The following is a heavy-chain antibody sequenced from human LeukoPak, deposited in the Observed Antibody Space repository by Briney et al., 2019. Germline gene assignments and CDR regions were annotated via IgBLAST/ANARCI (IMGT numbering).Heavy chain of an antibody. CDR1: GFTFSISW. V-gene: IGHV3-7*01. D-gene: IGHD1-26*01. J-gene: IGHJ4*02. CDR3: ARDAGWGYYDL. Sequence: GGSLRLSCVASGFTFSISWVTWVRQAPGKGLEWVANIDKHGSGKYYVDSVRGRFAISRDYASNSVFPQMDSLRAEDTSVYYCARDAGWGYYDLWGQGTPVTVSS. CDR2: IDKHGSGK.